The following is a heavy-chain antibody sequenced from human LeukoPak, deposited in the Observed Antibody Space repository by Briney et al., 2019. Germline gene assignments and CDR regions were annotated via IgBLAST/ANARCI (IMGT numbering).Heavy chain of an antibody. CDR3: ARLYTVTSFDY. J-gene: IGHJ4*02. D-gene: IGHD4-17*01. V-gene: IGHV3-33*01. Sequence: GGSLRLSCAASGFTFSSYGMHWVRQAPGKGLEWVAVTWYDGSNKYYADSVKGRFTISRDNSKNTLYLQMNSLRAEDTAVYYCARLYTVTSFDYWGQGTLVTVSS. CDR1: GFTFSSYG. CDR2: TWYDGSNK.